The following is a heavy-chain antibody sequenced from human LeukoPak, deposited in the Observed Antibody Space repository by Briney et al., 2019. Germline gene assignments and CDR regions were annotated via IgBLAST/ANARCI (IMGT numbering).Heavy chain of an antibody. CDR3: ARDTSGYNPHDAFGI. CDR1: GYTFTGYY. V-gene: IGHV1-2*06. CDR2: INPNSGGT. J-gene: IGHJ3*02. D-gene: IGHD5-24*01. Sequence: ASVKVSCKASGYTFTGYYMHWVRQAPGQGLEWMGRINPNSGGTNYAQKFQGRVTMTRDTSISTAYMELSRLRSDDTAVYYCARDTSGYNPHDAFGIWGQGTMVTVSS.